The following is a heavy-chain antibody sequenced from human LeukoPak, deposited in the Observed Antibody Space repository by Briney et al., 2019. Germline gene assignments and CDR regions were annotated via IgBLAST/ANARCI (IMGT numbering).Heavy chain of an antibody. CDR2: IIPIFGTA. J-gene: IGHJ4*02. CDR3: ARGVRSDCYSCFDY. V-gene: IGHV1-69*05. Sequence: SVKVSCKASGGTFSSYAISWVRQAPGQGLEWMGGIIPIFGTANYAQKFQGRVTMTRDTSTSTVYMELSSLRSEDTAVYYCARGVRSDCYSCFDYWGQGTLVTVSS. D-gene: IGHD2-15*01. CDR1: GGTFSSYA.